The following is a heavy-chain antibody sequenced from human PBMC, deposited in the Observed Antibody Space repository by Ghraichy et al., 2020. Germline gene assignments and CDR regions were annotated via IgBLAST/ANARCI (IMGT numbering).Heavy chain of an antibody. D-gene: IGHD6-6*01. CDR3: ARTFSIAARWGRVVLRY. Sequence: ASVKVSCKASGYTFTSYDINWVRQATGQGLEWMGWMNPNSGNTGYAQKFQGRVTMTRNTSISTAYMELSSLRSEDTAVYYCARTFSIAARWGRVVLRYWGQGTLVTVSS. J-gene: IGHJ4*02. CDR2: MNPNSGNT. V-gene: IGHV1-8*01. CDR1: GYTFTSYD.